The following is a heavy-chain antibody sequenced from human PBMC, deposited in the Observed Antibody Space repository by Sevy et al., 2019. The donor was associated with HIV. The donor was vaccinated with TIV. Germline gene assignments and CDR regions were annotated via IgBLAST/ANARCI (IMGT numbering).Heavy chain of an antibody. J-gene: IGHJ6*02. CDR2: ISGYNGNT. CDR3: ARDRQITIFGVVTGTGMDV. Sequence: ASVKVSCKASGYTFTTYGISWVRQAPGQGLEWMGWISGYNGNTNYAQKFQGRVTMTTDTSTTTAYMELMSLRSDDTAVYYCARDRQITIFGVVTGTGMDVWGQGTTVTVSS. CDR1: GYTFTTYG. D-gene: IGHD3-3*01. V-gene: IGHV1-18*01.